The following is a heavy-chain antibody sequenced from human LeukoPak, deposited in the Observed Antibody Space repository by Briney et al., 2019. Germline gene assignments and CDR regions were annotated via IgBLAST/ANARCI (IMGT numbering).Heavy chain of an antibody. D-gene: IGHD3-22*01. V-gene: IGHV1-2*02. J-gene: IGHJ4*02. CDR1: GYTFTGYY. CDR3: ARDRSTMTLDY. CDR2: INPNSGDT. Sequence: ASVKVSCKASGYTFTGYYMHWVRQAPGQGLEGMGWINPNSGDTNYAQKFQDRVTLTRDTSIITAYMELSSLRSDDTAVYYCARDRSTMTLDYWGQGTLVTVSS.